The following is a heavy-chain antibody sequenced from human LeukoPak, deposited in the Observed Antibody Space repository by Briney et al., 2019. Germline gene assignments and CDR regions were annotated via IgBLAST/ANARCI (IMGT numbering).Heavy chain of an antibody. CDR2: IYWNDDK. CDR1: GVSLSTSGVG. CDR3: AHLYYYGSGSYR. J-gene: IGHJ4*02. D-gene: IGHD3-10*01. V-gene: IGHV2-5*01. Sequence: SGPTLVKPTQTLTLTFTFSGVSLSTSGVGVGWIRPPPGKAPEWLALIYWNDDKRYSPSLKSRLTITKDTSKNQVVLTMTNMDPVDTATYYCAHLYYYGSGSYRWGQGTLVTVSS.